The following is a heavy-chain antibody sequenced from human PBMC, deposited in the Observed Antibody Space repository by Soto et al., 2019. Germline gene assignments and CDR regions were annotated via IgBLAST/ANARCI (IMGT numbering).Heavy chain of an antibody. CDR3: AKDRWQQPLGGFDN. Sequence: EVQLLESGGGLVQPGGSLRLSCAASGFTFSSFAMNWVRQAPGKGLEWVSVIGYSGGSTNYADSVKGRFTISRDNSKNTLHWQMNSLRADDTAIYYCAKDRWQQPLGGFDNWGQGTLVTVSS. CDR1: GFTFSSFA. D-gene: IGHD6-13*01. V-gene: IGHV3-23*01. J-gene: IGHJ4*02. CDR2: IGYSGGST.